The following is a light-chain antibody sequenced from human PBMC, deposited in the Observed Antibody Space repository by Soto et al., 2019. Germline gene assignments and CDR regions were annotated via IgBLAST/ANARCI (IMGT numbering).Light chain of an antibody. CDR2: DAS. Sequence: EIVLTQSPATLSLSPGERATLSCRASQSVSSYLAWYQQKPGQAPRLLIYDASNRATGIPARFSGSGSGTAFTLTIISLEPDDFAVYYGQQRSNWPPLTFGGGTKVAIK. CDR3: QQRSNWPPLT. CDR1: QSVSSY. V-gene: IGKV3-11*01. J-gene: IGKJ4*01.